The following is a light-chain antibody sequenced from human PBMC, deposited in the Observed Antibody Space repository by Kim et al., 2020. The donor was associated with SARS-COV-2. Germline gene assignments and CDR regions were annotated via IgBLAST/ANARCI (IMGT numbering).Light chain of an antibody. CDR1: SGNSSTA. CDR2: LNSDGSH. CDR3: QTWGTGFWV. Sequence: ASVKLTCTRSSGNSSTAIAWHQQQQEMGPRYLMKLNSDGSHNKGDGIPDRFSGSSSGAERYLTISSLQSEDEADYYCQTWGTGFWVFGGGTKLTVL. V-gene: IGLV4-69*01. J-gene: IGLJ3*02.